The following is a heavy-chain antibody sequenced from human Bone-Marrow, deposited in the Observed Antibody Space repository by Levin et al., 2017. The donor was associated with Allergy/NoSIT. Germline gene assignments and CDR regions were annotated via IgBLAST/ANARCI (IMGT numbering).Heavy chain of an antibody. CDR1: GFTFSSYA. J-gene: IGHJ4*02. CDR2: ISSNGGST. V-gene: IGHV3-64*01. CDR3: ARGHRPYCGGDCYSNIDY. D-gene: IGHD2-21*02. Sequence: GESLKISCAASGFTFSSYAMHWVRQAPGKGLEYVSAISSNGGSTYYANSVKGRFTISRDNSKNTLYLQMGSLRAEDMAVYYCARGHRPYCGGDCYSNIDYWGQGTLVTVSS.